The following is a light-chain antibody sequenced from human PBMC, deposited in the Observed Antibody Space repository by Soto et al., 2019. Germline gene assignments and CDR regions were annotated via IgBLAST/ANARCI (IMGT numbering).Light chain of an antibody. J-gene: IGKJ1*01. CDR3: PHYNSQPWT. V-gene: IGKV1-5*01. CDR1: QSISSW. CDR2: DAS. Sequence: DIQMTQSPSTLSASVGDRVTITCRASQSISSWLAWSQHKPGQAPKLRIYDASSLESGVPSRFTGRGSGTDFTLTISSLQTPDFGTYSSPHYNSQPWTFGKGTTVQI.